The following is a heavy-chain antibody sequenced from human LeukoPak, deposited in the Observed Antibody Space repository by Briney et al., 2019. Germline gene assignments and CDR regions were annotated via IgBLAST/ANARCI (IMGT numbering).Heavy chain of an antibody. V-gene: IGHV3-53*01. D-gene: IGHD2-2*02. J-gene: IGHJ4*02. CDR2: IYNDGST. CDR1: GFTVSSNY. Sequence: GGSLRLSCAASGFTVSSNYMSWVRQAPGKGLEWVSVIYNDGSTYYAESVKGRFTISRDNSKNTLYLQMNSLRAEDTAVYYCAKDKVVPAAILDYWGQGTLVTVSS. CDR3: AKDKVVPAAILDY.